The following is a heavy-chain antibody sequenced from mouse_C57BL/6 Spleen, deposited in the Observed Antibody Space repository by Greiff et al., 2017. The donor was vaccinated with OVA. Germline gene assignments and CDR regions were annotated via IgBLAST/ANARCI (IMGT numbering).Heavy chain of an antibody. J-gene: IGHJ4*01. CDR2: IRNKANGYTT. D-gene: IGHD4-1*01. Sequence: EVQLMESGGGLVQPGGSLSLSCAASGFTFTDYYMSWVRQPPGKALEWLGFIRNKANGYTTEYSASGKGRFTISRDNSQSILYLQMNALRADDGDSYYCASSGGAMDYWGQGTSVTVSS. CDR1: GFTFTDYY. CDR3: ASSGGAMDY. V-gene: IGHV7-3*01.